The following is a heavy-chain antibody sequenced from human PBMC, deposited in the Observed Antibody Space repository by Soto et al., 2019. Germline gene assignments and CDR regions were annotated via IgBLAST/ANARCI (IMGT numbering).Heavy chain of an antibody. J-gene: IGHJ6*02. CDR2: ISAYNGNT. Sequence: ASVKVSCKASGYTFYSHSISWVRQAPRQGLEWMGWISAYNGNTNYAPKLQGRVTMTTDTSTSTAYMELRSLRSDDTAVYYCARLYCISTSCYLGMDVWGQGTTVTVSS. CDR3: ARLYCISTSCYLGMDV. V-gene: IGHV1-18*01. CDR1: GYTFYSHS. D-gene: IGHD2-2*01.